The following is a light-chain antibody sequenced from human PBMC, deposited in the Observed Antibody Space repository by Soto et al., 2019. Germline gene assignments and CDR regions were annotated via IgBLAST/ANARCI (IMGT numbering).Light chain of an antibody. CDR3: QHYNSYSEA. CDR1: QNIGRW. V-gene: IGKV1-5*03. Sequence: DIQMTQSPATLSSSVGGRGTICCRASQNIGRWLAWYQQKPGQAPKLLIYKASTLNSGVPSRFSGSGSGTEFTLTISSLQPDDFATYYCQHYNSYSEAFGQGTKVDI. J-gene: IGKJ1*01. CDR2: KAS.